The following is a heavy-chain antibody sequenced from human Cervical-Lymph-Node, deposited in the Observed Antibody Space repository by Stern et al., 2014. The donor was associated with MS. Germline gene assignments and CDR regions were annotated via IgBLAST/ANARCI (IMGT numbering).Heavy chain of an antibody. CDR1: GGSFSGYY. CDR2: INHSTRT. D-gene: IGHD3-22*01. CDR3: ARKYYYDSSGSPYYFDY. Sequence: QLQQWGAGRLKPSETLSLSCAVYGGSFSGYYWSWIRQTPGKGLEWIGEINHSTRTNYTPSLKIRVTIAVDASKTQFPRRLRSVTAADTAVYYCARKYYYDSSGSPYYFDYWGQGTLVTVSS. J-gene: IGHJ4*02. V-gene: IGHV4-34*01.